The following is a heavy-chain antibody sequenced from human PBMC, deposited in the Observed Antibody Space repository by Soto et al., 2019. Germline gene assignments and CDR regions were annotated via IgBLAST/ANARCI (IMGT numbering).Heavy chain of an antibody. CDR2: ISASGGTA. Sequence: ESGGGLIQPGGSLRLSCAASGFMFSSYAMSWVRQAPGKGLEWVSSISASGGTANLADSVEGRCTISRDNSKSTLYLQMNSLRAEDTAVYYCATSRSVPRDMYFGSWSSLDYWGQGTLV. V-gene: IGHV3-23*01. CDR1: GFMFSSYA. CDR3: ATSRSVPRDMYFGSWSSLDY. J-gene: IGHJ4*02. D-gene: IGHD3-10*01.